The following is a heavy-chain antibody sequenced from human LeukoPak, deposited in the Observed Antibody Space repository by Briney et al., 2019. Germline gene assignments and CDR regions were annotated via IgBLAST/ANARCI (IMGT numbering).Heavy chain of an antibody. Sequence: GESLKISCKGSGYSFTSYWIGWVRQMPGKGLEWMGIIYPGDSDTRYSPSFQGQVTISADKSISTAYLQWRSLKASDTAMYYCARPQYDILTGYYAFDIWGQGTMVTVSS. V-gene: IGHV5-51*01. CDR1: GYSFTSYW. J-gene: IGHJ3*02. CDR3: ARPQYDILTGYYAFDI. CDR2: IYPGDSDT. D-gene: IGHD3-9*01.